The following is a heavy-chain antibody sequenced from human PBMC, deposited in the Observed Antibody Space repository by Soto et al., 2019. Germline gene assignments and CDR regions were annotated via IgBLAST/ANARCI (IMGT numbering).Heavy chain of an antibody. D-gene: IGHD2-2*01. V-gene: IGHV3-15*01. CDR2: IKSKTDGGTT. CDR3: TTGIVVVPAAIQDYYYYGMDV. J-gene: IGHJ6*02. Sequence: PGGSLRLSCAASGFTFSNAWMSWVRQAPGKGLEWVGRIKSKTDGGTTDYAAPVKGRFTISRDDSKNTLYLQMNSLKTEDTAVYYCTTGIVVVPAAIQDYYYYGMDVWGQGTTVTVSS. CDR1: GFTFSNAW.